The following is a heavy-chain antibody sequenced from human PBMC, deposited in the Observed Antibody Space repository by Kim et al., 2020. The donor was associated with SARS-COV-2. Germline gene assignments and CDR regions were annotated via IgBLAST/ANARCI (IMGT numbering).Heavy chain of an antibody. CDR3: ARKLERRSYYYYYGMDV. D-gene: IGHD1-1*01. J-gene: IGHJ6*02. Sequence: FQGRVTITADESTSTAYMELSSLRSEDTAVYYCARKLERRSYYYYYGMDVWGQGTTVTVSS. V-gene: IGHV1-69*01.